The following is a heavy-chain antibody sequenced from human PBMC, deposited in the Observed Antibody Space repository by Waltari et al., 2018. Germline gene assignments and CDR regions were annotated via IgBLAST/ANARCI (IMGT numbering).Heavy chain of an antibody. D-gene: IGHD6-6*01. V-gene: IGHV4-30-2*01. CDR3: ARGGSSSSSDFDI. J-gene: IGHJ3*02. Sequence: QLQLQESGSGLVKPSQTLSLTCAVSGGSISSGGHSWSWIRQPPGKGLEWIGYIYHSGSTYYKPSLKSRVTISVDRSKNQFSLKLSSVTAADTAVYYCARGGSSSSSDFDIWGQGTMVTVSS. CDR1: GGSISSGGHS. CDR2: IYHSGST.